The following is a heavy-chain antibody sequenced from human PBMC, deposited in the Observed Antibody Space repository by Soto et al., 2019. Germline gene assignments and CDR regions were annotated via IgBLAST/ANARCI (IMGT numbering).Heavy chain of an antibody. D-gene: IGHD6-13*01. CDR3: ARRGIAAAVNYAFDI. V-gene: IGHV4-39*01. Sequence: QLQLQESGPGLVKPSETLSLTCTVSGGSISSSSYYWGWIRQPPGKGLEWIGSTYYSGSTYYNPSLKSRGPISVDTPKNQFSLKLSPVTAADTAVYYCARRGIAAAVNYAFDIWGQGTMVTVSS. CDR1: GGSISSSSYY. CDR2: TYYSGST. J-gene: IGHJ3*02.